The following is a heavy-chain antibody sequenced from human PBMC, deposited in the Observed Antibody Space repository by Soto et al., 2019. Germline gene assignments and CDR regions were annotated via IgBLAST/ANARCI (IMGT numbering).Heavy chain of an antibody. J-gene: IGHJ3*02. V-gene: IGHV1-46*03. Sequence: ASVKVSCKASGYTFTSYYMHWVRQAPGQGLEWMGIINPSGGSTSYAQKFQGRVTMTRDTSTSTVYMELSSLRSEDTAVYYCASWYSGYDYRGGHALDIWGQGTMVTVSS. CDR2: INPSGGST. CDR3: ASWYSGYDYRGGHALDI. CDR1: GYTFTSYY. D-gene: IGHD5-12*01.